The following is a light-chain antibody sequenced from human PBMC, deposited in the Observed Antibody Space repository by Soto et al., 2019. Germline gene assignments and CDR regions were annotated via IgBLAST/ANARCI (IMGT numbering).Light chain of an antibody. CDR1: SSDIGGYNY. CDR2: EVS. J-gene: IGLJ1*01. Sequence: QSVLTQPASVSGSPGQSITISCTGTSSDIGGYNYVSWYQRHPGKAPKFIIYEVSHRPSGVSNRFSASKSGNTASLTISGLQAEDEADYYCSSYTSSSTLVFGTGTKVTVL. V-gene: IGLV2-14*01. CDR3: SSYTSSSTLV.